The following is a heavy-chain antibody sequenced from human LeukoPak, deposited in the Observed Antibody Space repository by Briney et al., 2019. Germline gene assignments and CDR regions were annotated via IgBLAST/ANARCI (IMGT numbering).Heavy chain of an antibody. J-gene: IGHJ4*02. Sequence: ASVKVSCKASGGTLISYAISWLGQAPGQGLEWMGGIIPIFGTANYAQKFQGRVTITADESTSTAYMELSSLRSEDTAVYYCASPYSYGYNLGDFYFDYWGQGTLVTVSS. D-gene: IGHD5-18*01. V-gene: IGHV1-69*13. CDR2: IIPIFGTA. CDR1: GGTLISYA. CDR3: ASPYSYGYNLGDFYFDY.